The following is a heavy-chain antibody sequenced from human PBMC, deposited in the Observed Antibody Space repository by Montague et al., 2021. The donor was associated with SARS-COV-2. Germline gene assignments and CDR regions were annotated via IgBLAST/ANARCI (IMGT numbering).Heavy chain of an antibody. J-gene: IGHJ4*02. V-gene: IGHV4-39*01. CDR3: ARREYSYGWGD. CDR2: VDYSGNT. CDR1: GGPISGSSDY. Sequence: SETLSLTCTVTGGPISGSSDYWGWTRQSPGKGLERIASVDYSGNTYYSPSLKSRLTISVDTSRNQFSLKLNSVTAADTALYYCARREYSYGWGDWGQGTLVTVSS. D-gene: IGHD5-18*01.